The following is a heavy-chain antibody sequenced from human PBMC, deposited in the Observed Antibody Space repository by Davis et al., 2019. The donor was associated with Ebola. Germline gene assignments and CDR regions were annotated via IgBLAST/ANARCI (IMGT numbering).Heavy chain of an antibody. CDR3: TTIGWNGWEYDY. J-gene: IGHJ4*02. CDR2: IKQDGSQK. V-gene: IGHV3-7*03. Sequence: PGGSLRLSCAASGFSFSSYWMSWVRQAPGKGLEWVANIKQDGSQKFDVASVKGRFTISRDNARNSLYLQMNSLRAEDTAVYYCTTIGWNGWEYDYWGQGTLVTVSS. D-gene: IGHD6-19*01. CDR1: GFSFSSYW.